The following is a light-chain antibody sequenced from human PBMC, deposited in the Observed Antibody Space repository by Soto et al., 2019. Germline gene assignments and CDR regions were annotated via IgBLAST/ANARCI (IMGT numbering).Light chain of an antibody. CDR3: QQSNNYPWT. Sequence: DIQMTQSPSTLSASVGDRVTITCRASQYIHNYLAWYQQKPGEAPKLLIYEAANLESGDPSRFSGRGTGTEFTLTISRLQPDDFATYYCQQSNNYPWTFSQGASVEI. CDR2: EAA. V-gene: IGKV1-5*03. J-gene: IGKJ1*01. CDR1: QYIHNY.